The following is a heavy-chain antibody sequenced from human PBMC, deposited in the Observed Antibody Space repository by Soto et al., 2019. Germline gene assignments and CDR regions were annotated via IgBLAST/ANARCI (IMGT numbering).Heavy chain of an antibody. CDR3: ARVPRANRGRDYYGMDV. J-gene: IGHJ6*02. CDR1: GGSISSGGYY. D-gene: IGHD3-10*01. V-gene: IGHV4-31*03. Sequence: SETLSLTCTVSGGSISSGGYYWSWIRQHPGEGLEWIGYISYSGSTYYNPSLKGRVTISVDTSEKQFSLRLSSVSAADTAVYYCARVPRANRGRDYYGMDVWGQGITVTVSS. CDR2: ISYSGST.